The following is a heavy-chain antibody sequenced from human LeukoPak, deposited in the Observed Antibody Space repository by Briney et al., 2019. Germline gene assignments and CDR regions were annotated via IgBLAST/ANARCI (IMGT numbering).Heavy chain of an antibody. D-gene: IGHD3-10*01. Sequence: GGSLRLSCAAPRFSFSDNYMDWVRQAPGKGLEWVGRIRNKAKTYTTDYAASVRGRFTISRDDSKNSLYLGMNSLKTEDTAVYYCAREYYSRLDYWGQGTLVTVSS. CDR1: RFSFSDNY. J-gene: IGHJ4*02. CDR3: AREYYSRLDY. CDR2: IRNKAKTYTT. V-gene: IGHV3-72*01.